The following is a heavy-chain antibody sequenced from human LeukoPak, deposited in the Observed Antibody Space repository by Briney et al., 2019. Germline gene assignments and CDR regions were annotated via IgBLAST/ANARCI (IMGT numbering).Heavy chain of an antibody. D-gene: IGHD3-10*01. J-gene: IGHJ6*02. Sequence: SETLSLTCAVYGGSFSGYYWSWIRQPPGKGLEWIGEINHSGSTNYNPSLKSRVTISADTSKNQFSLKLSSVTAADTAVYYCARVWFGGYGMDVWGQGTTVTVSS. V-gene: IGHV4-34*01. CDR2: INHSGST. CDR1: GGSFSGYY. CDR3: ARVWFGGYGMDV.